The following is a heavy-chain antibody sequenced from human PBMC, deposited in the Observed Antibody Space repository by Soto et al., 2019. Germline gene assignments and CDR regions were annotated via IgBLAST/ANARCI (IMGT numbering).Heavy chain of an antibody. CDR3: AINSGRDWAEYFQH. V-gene: IGHV3-66*01. CDR2: VYSDDST. D-gene: IGHD2-21*01. Sequence: EVQLVESGGDLVQPGGSLSLSCAASGFTVSRSYMSWVRQAPGKGVEWVSTVYSDDSTYYADYVKGRFSISRDSSKNTLYLQMNSLRAEDTAVYYCAINSGRDWAEYFQHWGQGTLVTVSS. CDR1: GFTVSRSY. J-gene: IGHJ1*01.